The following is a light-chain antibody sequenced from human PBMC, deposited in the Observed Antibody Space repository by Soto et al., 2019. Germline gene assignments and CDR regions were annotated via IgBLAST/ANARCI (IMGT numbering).Light chain of an antibody. J-gene: IGLJ1*01. CDR3: YSYTTTSTHV. V-gene: IGLV2-14*01. CDR2: EVT. CDR1: TSDVGGYHF. Sequence: QSALTQAASVSGSPGQSITLSCTGTTSDVGGYHFVSWYQQHPGKAPKLMIYEVTNRPSGVSDRFSGSKSGNTASMTISGLQAEDEADYYCYSYTTTSTHVFGSGTKVTVL.